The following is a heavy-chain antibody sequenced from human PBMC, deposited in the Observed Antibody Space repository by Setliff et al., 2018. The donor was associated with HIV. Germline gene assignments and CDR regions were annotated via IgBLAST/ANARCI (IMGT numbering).Heavy chain of an antibody. CDR2: IYYSGST. Sequence: LSLTCTVSGGSISSGGYYWSWIRQHPGKGLEWIGYIYYSGSTYYNPSLKSRVTISVDTSKNQFSLKLSSVTAADTAVYYCARATFEQLGNFDYWGQGTLVTVSS. D-gene: IGHD6-6*01. V-gene: IGHV4-31*03. CDR3: ARATFEQLGNFDY. J-gene: IGHJ4*02. CDR1: GGSISSGGYY.